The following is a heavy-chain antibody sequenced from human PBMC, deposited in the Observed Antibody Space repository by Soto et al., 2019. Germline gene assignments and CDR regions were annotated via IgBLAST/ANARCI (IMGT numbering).Heavy chain of an antibody. V-gene: IGHV4-31*03. J-gene: IGHJ6*03. CDR1: GGSISSGGDY. Sequence: PSETLSLTCTVSGGSISSGGDYWSWIRQHPGKGLEWIGYIYYSGSTYYNPSLKSRVTISVDMSKNQFSLKLSSVTAADTAVYYCASGDCSSTSCYAEYYYYYYMDVWGKGTTVTVSS. CDR3: ASGDCSSTSCYAEYYYYYYMDV. D-gene: IGHD2-2*01. CDR2: IYYSGST.